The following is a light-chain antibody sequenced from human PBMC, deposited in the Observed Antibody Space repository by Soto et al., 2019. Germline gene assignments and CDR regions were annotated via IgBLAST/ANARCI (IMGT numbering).Light chain of an antibody. CDR2: DVS. J-gene: IGLJ2*01. V-gene: IGLV2-14*01. Sequence: QSALTQPASVSGSPGQSITISCTGTSSDVGAYNYVSWYQQHPGKAPKLMIYDVSNRPSGVSYRFSGSKSGSTASLTISWLQAEDEADYYCSSYTTSRTLHVVFGGGTKLTVL. CDR3: SSYTTSRTLHVV. CDR1: SSDVGAYNY.